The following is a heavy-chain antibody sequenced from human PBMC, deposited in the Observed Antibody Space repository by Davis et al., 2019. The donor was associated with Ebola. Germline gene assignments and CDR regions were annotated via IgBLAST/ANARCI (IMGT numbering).Heavy chain of an antibody. CDR3: VAANYYGMDV. J-gene: IGHJ6*02. CDR2: ISWNSVRS. D-gene: IGHD6-25*01. Sequence: PGGSLRLSCVASGFTIDDSAMHWVRLGPGKGLEWVSGISWNSVRSAYADSVKGRFPISRDNAKHALYLQMNSLRVEDTALYYCVAANYYGMDVWGQGTAVTVS. CDR1: GFTIDDSA. V-gene: IGHV3-9*01.